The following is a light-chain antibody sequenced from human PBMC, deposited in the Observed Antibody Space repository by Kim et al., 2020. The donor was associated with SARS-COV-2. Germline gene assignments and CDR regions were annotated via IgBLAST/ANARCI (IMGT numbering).Light chain of an antibody. Sequence: SPGERATLACRASHGGDGHFIAWYQQNPGQSARLLIDGAANRATVAPDRFSGSGSGTDFSLTISSLEPDDFAVYYCEQCDALPLTFGGGTEVNIK. CDR2: GAA. CDR1: HGGDGHF. V-gene: IGKV3-20*01. CDR3: EQCDALPLT. J-gene: IGKJ4*01.